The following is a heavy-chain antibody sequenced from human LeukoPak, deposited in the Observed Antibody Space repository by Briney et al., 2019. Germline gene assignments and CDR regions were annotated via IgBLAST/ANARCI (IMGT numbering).Heavy chain of an antibody. V-gene: IGHV3-74*01. CDR2: IGSDGSTT. CDR3: ARERSGSSGYYSAIDS. CDR1: GFTFSSYW. J-gene: IGHJ4*02. D-gene: IGHD3-22*01. Sequence: GGSLRLSCVASGFTFSSYWMHWVRQPPGNGLVWVSRIGSDGSTTTYADSVKGRFTISRDNAKNMLYLQMNSLRAEDTAVYYCARERSGSSGYYSAIDSWGQGTLVTVSS.